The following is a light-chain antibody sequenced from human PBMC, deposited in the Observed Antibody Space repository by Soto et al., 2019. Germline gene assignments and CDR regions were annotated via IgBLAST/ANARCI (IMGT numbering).Light chain of an antibody. V-gene: IGLV2-11*01. CDR3: CSYAGSYTHV. CDR1: SSDVGTYTY. J-gene: IGLJ1*01. Sequence: QSALTQPRSVPGSPGQSVTISCTATSSDVGTYTYVSWYQQHPGKAPKLIIYDVTKRPSGVPDRFSGSKSGNTASLTISGLQAEDEADYYCCSYAGSYTHVFGTGTKVTVL. CDR2: DVT.